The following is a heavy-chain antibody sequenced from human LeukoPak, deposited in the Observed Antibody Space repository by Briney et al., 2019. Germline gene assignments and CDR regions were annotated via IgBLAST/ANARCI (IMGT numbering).Heavy chain of an antibody. J-gene: IGHJ6*04. CDR2: ISSSGSTI. CDR1: GFTFSGYE. Sequence: PGGSLRLSCAASGFTFSGYEMNWVRQAPGKGLEWVSYISSSGSTIYYADSVKGRFTISRDNAKNSLYLQMNSLRAEDTAVYYCARDRSPGDYDILTGYANWDYYYYGMDVWGKGTTVTVSS. V-gene: IGHV3-48*03. CDR3: ARDRSPGDYDILTGYANWDYYYYGMDV. D-gene: IGHD3-9*01.